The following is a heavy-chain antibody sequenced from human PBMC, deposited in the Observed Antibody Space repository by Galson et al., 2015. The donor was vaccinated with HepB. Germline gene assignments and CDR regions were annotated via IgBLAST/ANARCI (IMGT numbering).Heavy chain of an antibody. V-gene: IGHV6-1*01. CDR2: TYYRSKFXN. CDR3: ARVRXLGQGFHH. Sequence: CAISGDSXSNNNXGWNWIRQXPSRGLEWLGXTYYRSKFXNDYAESVXSRITIXPDTSKNQISLQLNSLTPEDTAVYYCARVRXLGQGFHHWVQGTLVTVSS. J-gene: IGHJ4*02. D-gene: IGHD3-10*01. CDR1: GDSXSNNNXG.